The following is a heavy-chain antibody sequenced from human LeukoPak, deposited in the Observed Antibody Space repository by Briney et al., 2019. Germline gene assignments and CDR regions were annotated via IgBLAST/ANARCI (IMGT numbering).Heavy chain of an antibody. CDR2: ISAYNGNT. Sequence: ASVKVSCKASGYTFTSYGISWVRQAPGQGLEWMGWISAYNGNTNYAQKLQGRVTMTTDSSTSTAYMELRSLRSDDTAVYYCARGGVVVVPAAMLWGPMDVWGKGTTVTVSS. V-gene: IGHV1-18*01. D-gene: IGHD2-2*01. J-gene: IGHJ6*03. CDR3: ARGGVVVVPAAMLWGPMDV. CDR1: GYTFTSYG.